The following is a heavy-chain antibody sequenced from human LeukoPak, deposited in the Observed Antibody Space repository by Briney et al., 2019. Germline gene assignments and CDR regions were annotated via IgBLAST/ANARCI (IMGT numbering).Heavy chain of an antibody. CDR1: GGSIRSGTYH. V-gene: IGHV4-61*02. Sequence: SQTLSLTCTVSGGSIRSGTYHWNWIRQPAGKGLEWIGRVFTSGKSNYNPSLKSRVTISVDTYKNQVSMKLTSVTATDTALYYYTAGKAWELRVHDYWGQGTLVTVSS. D-gene: IGHD1-7*01. CDR2: VFTSGKS. J-gene: IGHJ4*02. CDR3: TAGKAWELRVHDY.